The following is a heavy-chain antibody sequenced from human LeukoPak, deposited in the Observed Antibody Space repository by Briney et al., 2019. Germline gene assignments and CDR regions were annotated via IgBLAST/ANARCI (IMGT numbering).Heavy chain of an antibody. CDR2: IYYSGST. V-gene: IGHV4-59*01. Sequence: SETLSLTCTVSGGSISGYYWSWIRQPPGKGLEWIGYIYYSGSTNYNPSLKGRVTISVDTSKNQFSLKLSSVTAADTAVYYCARGDYSNYGVYYYYYMDVWGKGTTVTVSS. CDR1: GGSISGYY. CDR3: ARGDYSNYGVYYYYYMDV. D-gene: IGHD4-11*01. J-gene: IGHJ6*03.